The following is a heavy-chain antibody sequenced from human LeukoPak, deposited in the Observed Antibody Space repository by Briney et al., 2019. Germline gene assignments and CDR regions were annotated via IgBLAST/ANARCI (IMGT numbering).Heavy chain of an antibody. Sequence: GGSLRLSCAASGFTFSSYSMNWVRQAPGKGLEWASFISGSSSYIYFADSVKGRFTISRDNAKKSLYLQMNSLRVEDTAVYYCARRRVGTTFFYYYYMDVWGKGTTVTISS. D-gene: IGHD2/OR15-2a*01. V-gene: IGHV3-21*01. CDR2: ISGSSSYI. CDR1: GFTFSSYS. J-gene: IGHJ6*03. CDR3: ARRRVGTTFFYYYYMDV.